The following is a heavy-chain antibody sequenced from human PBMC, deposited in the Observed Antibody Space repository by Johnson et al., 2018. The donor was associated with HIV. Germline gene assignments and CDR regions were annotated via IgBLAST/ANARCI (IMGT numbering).Heavy chain of an antibody. D-gene: IGHD1-1*01. CDR2: INWNGGST. J-gene: IGHJ3*02. CDR1: GFTFDDYG. V-gene: IGHV3-20*04. Sequence: VQLVESGGGVVRHGGSLRLSCAASGFTFDDYGMSWVRQAPGKGLEWVSGINWNGGSTGYADSVKGRFTISRDNAKNSLYLQMNSLRAEDKALYYCASNWNEGVPDAPPAFDIWGQGTMVTVSS. CDR3: ASNWNEGVPDAPPAFDI.